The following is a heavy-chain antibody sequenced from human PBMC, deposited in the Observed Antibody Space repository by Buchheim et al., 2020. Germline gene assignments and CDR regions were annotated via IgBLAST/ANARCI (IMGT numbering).Heavy chain of an antibody. V-gene: IGHV3-33*01. J-gene: IGHJ5*02. CDR2: IWYDGSNK. CDR3: ARQMFGELQHNWFDP. Sequence: QVQLVESGGGVVQPGRSLRLSCAASGFTFSSYGMHWVRQAPGKGLEWVAVIWYDGSNKYYADSVKGRFTISRDNSKNTLYLQMNSLRAEDTAVYYCARQMFGELQHNWFDPWGQGTL. CDR1: GFTFSSYG. D-gene: IGHD3-10*02.